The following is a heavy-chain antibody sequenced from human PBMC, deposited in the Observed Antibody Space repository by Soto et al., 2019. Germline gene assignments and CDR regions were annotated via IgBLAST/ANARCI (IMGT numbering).Heavy chain of an antibody. Sequence: SETLSLTCTVSGGSISSGGYYWSWIRQHPGKGLEWIGYIYYSGSTYYNPSLKSRVTISVDTSKNQFSLKLSSVTAADTAVYYCAPHADRVVVPAALGAWGQGTLVTVSS. D-gene: IGHD2-2*01. J-gene: IGHJ5*02. CDR2: IYYSGST. V-gene: IGHV4-31*03. CDR3: APHADRVVVPAALGA. CDR1: GGSISSGGYY.